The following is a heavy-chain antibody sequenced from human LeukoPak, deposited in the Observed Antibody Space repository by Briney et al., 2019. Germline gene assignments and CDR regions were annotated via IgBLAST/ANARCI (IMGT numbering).Heavy chain of an antibody. D-gene: IGHD7-27*01. Sequence: SETLSLTCTVSGGSISSYYWSWIRQPPGKGLEWFGYIYYSGSTNYNPSLKSRVTILVDTSKNQFSLKLSSVTAADTAVYYCARSNWGRYYFDYWGQGTLVTVSS. CDR1: GGSISSYY. CDR2: IYYSGST. J-gene: IGHJ4*02. V-gene: IGHV4-59*01. CDR3: ARSNWGRYYFDY.